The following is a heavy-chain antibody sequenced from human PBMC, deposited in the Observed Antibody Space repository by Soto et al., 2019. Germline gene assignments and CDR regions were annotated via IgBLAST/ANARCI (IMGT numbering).Heavy chain of an antibody. Sequence: QVQLMQSGAEVKKPGSSVKVSCKISGGTFSRYSISWVRQAPGQGLEWMGGIVPIFGTRNYAQKLQDRVTITTDESATTAHMELSNLRSEDTAVYYCARPYEGGYSSNHHYYYALDVWGQGTAVTVSS. D-gene: IGHD3-22*01. CDR1: GGTFSRYS. CDR2: IVPIFGTR. CDR3: ARPYEGGYSSNHHYYYALDV. V-gene: IGHV1-69*01. J-gene: IGHJ6*02.